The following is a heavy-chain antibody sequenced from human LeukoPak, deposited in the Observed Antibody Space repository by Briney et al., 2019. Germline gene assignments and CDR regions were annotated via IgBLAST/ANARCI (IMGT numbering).Heavy chain of an antibody. D-gene: IGHD1-1*01. CDR3: ARDKVGTGYYFDY. CDR1: EFTFINYG. CDR2: ISGSSSSI. Sequence: GGSLGLSCVASEFTFINYGMNWVRQAPGKGLEWVSYISGSSSSIYYADSVKGRFTISRDNAKDSVYLHMNSLRAEDTAVYFCARDKVGTGYYFDYWGQGTLVTVSS. J-gene: IGHJ4*02. V-gene: IGHV3-48*04.